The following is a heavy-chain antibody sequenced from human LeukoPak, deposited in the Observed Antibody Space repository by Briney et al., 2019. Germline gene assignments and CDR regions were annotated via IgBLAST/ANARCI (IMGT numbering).Heavy chain of an antibody. CDR3: AKVLLRLGELSPFDY. V-gene: IGHV3-30*18. CDR1: GFTFSSYG. Sequence: GGSLRLSCAASGFTFSSYGMHWVRQAPGKGLGWVAVISYDGSNKYYADSVKGRFTISRDNSKNTLYLQMNSLRAEDTAVYHCAKVLLRLGELSPFDYWGQGTLVTVSS. J-gene: IGHJ4*02. CDR2: ISYDGSNK. D-gene: IGHD3-16*02.